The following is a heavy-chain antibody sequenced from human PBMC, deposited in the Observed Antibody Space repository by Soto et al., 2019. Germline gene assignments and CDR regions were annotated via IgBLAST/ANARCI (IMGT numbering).Heavy chain of an antibody. CDR2: IYPGDSAT. V-gene: IGHV5-51*01. D-gene: IGHD2-2*01. CDR1: GYSFSTYW. J-gene: IGHJ6*02. CDR3: ARTHCITTRCTKSGHYYGLDV. Sequence: PGESLKISCKGSGYSFSTYWIGWVRQLPGKGLEWMGIIYPGDSATAYSPSFQGQVTISADKSTSTAYLQWGSLQASDAAMYFCARTHCITTRCTKSGHYYGLDVWGQGTTVTVSS.